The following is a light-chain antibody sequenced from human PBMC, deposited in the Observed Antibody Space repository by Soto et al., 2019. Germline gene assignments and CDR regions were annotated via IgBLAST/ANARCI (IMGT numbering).Light chain of an antibody. CDR2: GAS. Sequence: VVMTQSPATLSVSPGERATLSCRASQSVSSSYLAWYQQKPGQAPRLLIYGASIRASDFPARFSGSGSGTEFTLTISGLQSDDFAVYFCQQYNKWPPWTFGHGTKVDIK. J-gene: IGKJ1*01. CDR1: QSVSSSY. V-gene: IGKV3-15*01. CDR3: QQYNKWPPWT.